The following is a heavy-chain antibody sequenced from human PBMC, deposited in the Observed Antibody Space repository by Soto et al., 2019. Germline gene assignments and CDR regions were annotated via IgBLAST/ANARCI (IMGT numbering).Heavy chain of an antibody. CDR1: GFTFSSYA. D-gene: IGHD3-3*01. CDR2: ISDSGYGT. CDR3: VLPREWGLPYYFAH. J-gene: IGHJ4*02. Sequence: GGSLRLSCAASGFTFSSYALSWVRQAPGKGLEWVSIISDSGYGTYYADSVNGRFTISRDNTKNTLYLQLNSLRAEDTAVYYCVLPREWGLPYYFAHWGQGTLVTVSS. V-gene: IGHV3-23*01.